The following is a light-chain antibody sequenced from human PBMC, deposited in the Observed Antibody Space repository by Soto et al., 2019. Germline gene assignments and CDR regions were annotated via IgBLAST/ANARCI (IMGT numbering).Light chain of an antibody. CDR1: QTISGW. CDR2: DAS. Sequence: DIQMTQSPSTLSASVGDTVTITCRASQTISGWLAWYQQRPGKAPNLLIFDASTLESGVPSRFSGSGSGTTFTLTISSLQPDDFATYYCQHYNSYSEAFGQGTKVELK. V-gene: IGKV1-5*01. CDR3: QHYNSYSEA. J-gene: IGKJ1*01.